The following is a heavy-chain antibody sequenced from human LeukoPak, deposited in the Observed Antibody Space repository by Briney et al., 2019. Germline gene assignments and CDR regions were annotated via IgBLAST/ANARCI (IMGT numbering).Heavy chain of an antibody. D-gene: IGHD3-22*01. J-gene: IGHJ4*02. CDR2: INSNTGDT. Sequence: ASVKVSCKASGNIFTGSFMHWVRQAPGQGLEWMGWINSNTGDTKFAQKFQGRVTMTRDTSISTAYMELSRLTSDDTAVYYCARADPVSYWGQGTQVTASS. CDR1: GNIFTGSF. V-gene: IGHV1-2*02. CDR3: ARADPVSY.